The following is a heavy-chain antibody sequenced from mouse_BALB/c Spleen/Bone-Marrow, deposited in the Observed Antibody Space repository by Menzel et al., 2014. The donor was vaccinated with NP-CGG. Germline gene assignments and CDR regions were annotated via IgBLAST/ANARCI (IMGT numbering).Heavy chain of an antibody. CDR3: ARLQGTTVVRDYYFDY. Sequence: QVQLQQSGAELVMPGASVKMSCKASGYTFTDYWMHWVKQRPGQGLEWIGAIDTSDSYTSYNQKFKDKAILTVDKSSSTAFMQLSSLTSENSAVYYCARLQGTTVVRDYYFDYWGQGTTLTVSS. D-gene: IGHD1-1*01. J-gene: IGHJ2*01. V-gene: IGHV1-69*01. CDR1: GYTFTDYW. CDR2: IDTSDSYT.